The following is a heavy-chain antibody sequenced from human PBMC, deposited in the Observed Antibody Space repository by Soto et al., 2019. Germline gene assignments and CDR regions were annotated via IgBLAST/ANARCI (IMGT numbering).Heavy chain of an antibody. Sequence: ASVKVSCKASGYTFTGYYMHWVLQAPGQGLEWMGWINPNSGGTNYAQKFQGRVTMTRDTSISTAYMELSRLRSDDTAVYHCARGKQLWLRSGMDVWGQGTTVTVSS. D-gene: IGHD5-18*01. CDR1: GYTFTGYY. J-gene: IGHJ6*02. CDR3: ARGKQLWLRSGMDV. V-gene: IGHV1-2*02. CDR2: INPNSGGT.